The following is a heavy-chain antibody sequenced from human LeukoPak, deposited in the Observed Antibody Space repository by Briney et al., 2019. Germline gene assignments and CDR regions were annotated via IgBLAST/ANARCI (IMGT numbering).Heavy chain of an antibody. Sequence: IPSETLSLTCTVSGGSISSSSYYWGWIRQPPGKGLEWIGSINYSGSTYYNPSLSSRVTISVDTSKNQFSLKLSSVTAADTAIYYCARHEGYFDYWGQGTLVTVSS. D-gene: IGHD2-15*01. V-gene: IGHV4-39*07. CDR2: INYSGST. CDR1: GGSISSSSYY. J-gene: IGHJ4*02. CDR3: ARHEGYFDY.